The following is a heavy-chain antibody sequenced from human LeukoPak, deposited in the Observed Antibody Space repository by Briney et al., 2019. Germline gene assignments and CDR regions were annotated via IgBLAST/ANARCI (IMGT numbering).Heavy chain of an antibody. D-gene: IGHD6-25*01. J-gene: IGHJ6*02. CDR1: GGTFSSYA. Sequence: SVKVSCKASGGTFSSYAISWVRQAPGQGLEWMGGIIPIFGTANYAQKFQSRVTITADESTSTAYMELSSLRSEDTAVYYCARDSHPSGSYYYYGMDVWGQGTTVTVSS. CDR2: IIPIFGTA. CDR3: ARDSHPSGSYYYYGMDV. V-gene: IGHV1-69*01.